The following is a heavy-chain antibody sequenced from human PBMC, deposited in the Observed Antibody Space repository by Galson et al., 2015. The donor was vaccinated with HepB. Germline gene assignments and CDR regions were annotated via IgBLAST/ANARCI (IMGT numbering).Heavy chain of an antibody. Sequence: SLRLSCAASGFTFSSYSMNWVRQSPGKGLEWVSYISSSSSTIYYADSVKGRFTISRDNAKNSVYLQMNSLRAEDTAVYYCASDSMVRGVIIHWGQGTLVTVSS. D-gene: IGHD3-10*01. J-gene: IGHJ4*02. CDR2: ISSSSSTI. CDR3: ASDSMVRGVIIH. CDR1: GFTFSSYS. V-gene: IGHV3-48*01.